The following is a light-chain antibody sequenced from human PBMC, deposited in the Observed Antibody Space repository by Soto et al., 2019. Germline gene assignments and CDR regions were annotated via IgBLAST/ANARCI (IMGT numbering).Light chain of an antibody. V-gene: IGKV3-15*01. CDR1: QSVSSN. CDR2: GAS. J-gene: IGKJ2*01. Sequence: EIVMTQSPATLSVSPGERATLSCRASQSVSSNLAWYQQKPGQAPRLLIYGASTRATGIPARFSGSGSVTEFTLTISSLQSEDFAVYYCQQYNNWPWTFGQGTKLEIK. CDR3: QQYNNWPWT.